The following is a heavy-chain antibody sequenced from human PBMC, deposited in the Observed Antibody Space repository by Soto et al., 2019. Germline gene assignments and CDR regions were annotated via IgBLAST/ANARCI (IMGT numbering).Heavy chain of an antibody. CDR3: ASHYDMWSGYLSPVDY. D-gene: IGHD3-3*01. J-gene: IGHJ4*02. CDR2: VDTSSTKI. CDR1: GYTFSDYY. Sequence: QVQLVEAGGDLVKRGGSLRLSCAASGYTFSDYYMSWIRQAPGKGLEWISYVDTSSTKIYYADSVKGRFTISRDNAKNSLSLEMNSLRDADTAVYYCASHYDMWSGYLSPVDYWGQGTLVTVSS. V-gene: IGHV3-11*01.